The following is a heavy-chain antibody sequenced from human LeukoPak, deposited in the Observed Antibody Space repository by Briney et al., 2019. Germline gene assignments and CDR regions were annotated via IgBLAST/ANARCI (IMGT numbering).Heavy chain of an antibody. Sequence: GGSLRLSCAASGFTFSHFHMSWVRQAPGKGLEWVANINPDGSIKYYVYSVKGLFAIARDNAKNSLYLQMDRLRVEDTAVYYCAKRADSSAHSFDYWGQGTLVTVSS. CDR3: AKRADSSAHSFDY. CDR2: INPDGSIK. J-gene: IGHJ4*02. D-gene: IGHD3-22*01. V-gene: IGHV3-7*01. CDR1: GFTFSHFH.